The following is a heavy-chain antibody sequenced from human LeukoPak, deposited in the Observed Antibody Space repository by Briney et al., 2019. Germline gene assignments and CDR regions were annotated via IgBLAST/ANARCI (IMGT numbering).Heavy chain of an antibody. V-gene: IGHV4-59*08. CDR1: GGSISNYY. D-gene: IGHD3-22*01. Sequence: SETLSLTCTVSGGSISNYYWSWIRQPPGKGLEWIGYIYYSGGSNYNPSLKSRVTISVDTSKNQFSLKLSSVTAADTALYYCARLRNRYDTSGYYPFDYWGQGTLVTVSS. CDR3: ARLRNRYDTSGYYPFDY. CDR2: IYYSGGS. J-gene: IGHJ4*02.